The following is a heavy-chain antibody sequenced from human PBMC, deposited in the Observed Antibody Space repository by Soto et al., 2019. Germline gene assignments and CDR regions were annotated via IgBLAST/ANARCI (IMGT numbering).Heavy chain of an antibody. J-gene: IGHJ6*02. CDR2: ISPKSGSI. D-gene: IGHD3-22*01. V-gene: IGHV1-18*01. CDR3: VKDRDSNSWPSRDV. Sequence: ASVKVSCKTSGYTFTRNGISWVRQAPGQGLEWMGWISPKSGSIKYAQKFQGRVIMTTDTSTSTAYMELRSLRSDDTAVFYCVKDRDSNSWPSRDVWGPGTTVTVSS. CDR1: GYTFTRNG.